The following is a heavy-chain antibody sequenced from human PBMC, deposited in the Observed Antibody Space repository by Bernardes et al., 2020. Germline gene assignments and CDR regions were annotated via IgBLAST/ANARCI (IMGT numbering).Heavy chain of an antibody. CDR2: ISGGGSSI. J-gene: IGHJ4*02. CDR3: TREGGGWYVDY. Sequence: GGSLRLSCAASGFTFSSYEMNWVRQAPGKGLEWVSYISGGGSSIYYADSVKGRFTISRDNAKNSLYLQMNSLRAEDTAVYYCTREGGGWYVDYWGQGMLVTVSS. V-gene: IGHV3-48*03. D-gene: IGHD6-19*01. CDR1: GFTFSSYE.